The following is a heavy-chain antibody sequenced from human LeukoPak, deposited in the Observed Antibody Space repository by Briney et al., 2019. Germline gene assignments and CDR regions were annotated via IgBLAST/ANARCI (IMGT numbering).Heavy chain of an antibody. D-gene: IGHD3-10*01. J-gene: IGHJ3*02. CDR1: GFTFSSYS. V-gene: IGHV3-23*01. CDR3: AKPTLSMVRGVFDAFDI. CDR2: ISGSGGST. Sequence: PGGSLRLSCAASGFTFSSYSMNWVRQAPGKGLEWVSAISGSGGSTYYADSVKGRFTISRDNSKNTLYLQMNSLRAEDTAVYYCAKPTLSMVRGVFDAFDIWGQGTMVTVSS.